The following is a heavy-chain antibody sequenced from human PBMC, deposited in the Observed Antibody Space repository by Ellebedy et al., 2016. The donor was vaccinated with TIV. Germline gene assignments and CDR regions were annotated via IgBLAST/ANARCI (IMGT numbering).Heavy chain of an antibody. Sequence: MPSETLSLTCTVSGGSISSYYWSWIRQPPGKGLEWIGYIYYSGSTNYNPSLKSRVTISVDTSKNQFSLKLSSVTAADTAVYYCARTPRGTMIVVVTSYFDYWGQGTLVTVSS. J-gene: IGHJ4*02. CDR2: IYYSGST. V-gene: IGHV4-59*08. CDR3: ARTPRGTMIVVVTSYFDY. CDR1: GGSISSYY. D-gene: IGHD3-22*01.